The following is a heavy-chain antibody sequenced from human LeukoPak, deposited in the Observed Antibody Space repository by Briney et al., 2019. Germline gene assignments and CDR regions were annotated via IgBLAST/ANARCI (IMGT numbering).Heavy chain of an antibody. J-gene: IGHJ4*02. Sequence: ASVKVSCKASGYTFTSYGISWVRQAPGQGPEWMGWINPNSGGTNYAQKFQGRVTMTRDTSISTAYMELSRLRSDDTAVYYCARDVVAAAGSDYWGQGTLVTVSS. D-gene: IGHD6-13*01. CDR3: ARDVVAAAGSDY. CDR1: GYTFTSYG. V-gene: IGHV1-2*02. CDR2: INPNSGGT.